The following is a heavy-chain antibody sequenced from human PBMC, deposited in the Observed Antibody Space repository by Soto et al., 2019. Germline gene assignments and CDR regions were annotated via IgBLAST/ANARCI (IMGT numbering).Heavy chain of an antibody. CDR2: IYYSGST. Sequence: KTLSLTCSVPGGSLSSYYWSWIRQPPGKGLEWIGYIYYSGSTNYNPSLKSRVTISVDTSKNQFSLKLSSVTAADTAVYYCARIARELFDYWGQGTLVTVSS. CDR1: GGSLSSYY. D-gene: IGHD6-13*01. V-gene: IGHV4-59*01. CDR3: ARIARELFDY. J-gene: IGHJ4*02.